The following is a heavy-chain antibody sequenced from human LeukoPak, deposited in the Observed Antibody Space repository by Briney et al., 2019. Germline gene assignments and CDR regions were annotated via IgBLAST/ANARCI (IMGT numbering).Heavy chain of an antibody. Sequence: GGSLRLSCAASGFTFSNYWMHWVRQAPGKGLVWVSRINNDGSSTNYADSVKGRFTISRDNAKNTLYLQMNSLRADDTAVYYCAGTYWADYWGQGTLVSVSS. V-gene: IGHV3-74*01. D-gene: IGHD2-8*02. J-gene: IGHJ4*02. CDR2: INNDGSST. CDR3: AGTYWADY. CDR1: GFTFSNYW.